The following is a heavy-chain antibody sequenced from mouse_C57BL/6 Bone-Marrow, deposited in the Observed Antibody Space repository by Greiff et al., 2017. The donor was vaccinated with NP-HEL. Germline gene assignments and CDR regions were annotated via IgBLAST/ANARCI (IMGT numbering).Heavy chain of an antibody. D-gene: IGHD1-1*01. CDR3: AREEFITTVVYFDY. Sequence: QVQLQQPGAELVKPGASVKMSCKASGYTFTSYWITWVKQRPGQGLEWIGDIYPGSGSTNYNEKFKSKATLTVDTSSSTAYMQLSSLTSEDSAVYYCAREEFITTVVYFDYWGQGTTLTVSS. J-gene: IGHJ2*01. CDR1: GYTFTSYW. V-gene: IGHV1-55*01. CDR2: IYPGSGST.